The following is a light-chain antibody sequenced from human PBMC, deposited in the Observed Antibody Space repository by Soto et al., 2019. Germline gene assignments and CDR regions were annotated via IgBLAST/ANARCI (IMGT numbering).Light chain of an antibody. Sequence: QSVLTQPVSVSGSPGQSITISCTGTSSDVGGYNFVSWFQRHPGKAPKLMIYEVSNRPSGVSNRFSGSKSGNTASLTISGLQAEDEADYYCSSYTSSSTHNYVFGTGTKVTVL. CDR2: EVS. CDR3: SSYTSSSTHNYV. V-gene: IGLV2-14*01. J-gene: IGLJ1*01. CDR1: SSDVGGYNF.